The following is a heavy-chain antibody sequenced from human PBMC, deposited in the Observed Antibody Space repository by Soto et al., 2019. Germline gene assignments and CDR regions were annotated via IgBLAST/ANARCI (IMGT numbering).Heavy chain of an antibody. V-gene: IGHV1-3*01. CDR1: GYTFTSYA. CDR3: AISTYYDFWSGYLPASMGYYYYYGMDV. D-gene: IGHD3-3*01. CDR2: INAGNGNT. Sequence: ASVKVSCKASGYTFTSYAMHWVRQAPGQRLEWMGWINAGNGNTKYSQKFQGRVTITRDTSASTAYMELSRLRSDDTAVYYCAISTYYDFWSGYLPASMGYYYYYGMDVWGQGTTVTVSS. J-gene: IGHJ6*02.